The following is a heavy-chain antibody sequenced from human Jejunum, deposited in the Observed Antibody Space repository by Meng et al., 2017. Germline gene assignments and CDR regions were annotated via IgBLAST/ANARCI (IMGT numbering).Heavy chain of an antibody. D-gene: IGHD3-9*01. CDR1: GFTFSTHA. J-gene: IGHJ4*02. Sequence: GESLKTPCAAFGFTFSTHAMTWVRQAPGKGLEWVSSTSDSGGSTNYADSGKGRFTISRDNYKNTLYQQMNSMRAEDTAVYYCAKDCASVTGWYFDHWGQGALVTVSS. V-gene: IGHV3-23*01. CDR2: TSDSGGST. CDR3: AKDCASVTGWYFDH.